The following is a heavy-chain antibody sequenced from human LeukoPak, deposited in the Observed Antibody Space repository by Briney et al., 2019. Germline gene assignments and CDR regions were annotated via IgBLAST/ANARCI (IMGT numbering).Heavy chain of an antibody. J-gene: IGHJ6*02. D-gene: IGHD2-2*02. CDR3: AREIYCSSTSCYIV. V-gene: IGHV3-7*01. CDR1: GFTFSSNW. CDR2: ISPDGSDK. Sequence: GGSLGLSCAASGFTFSSNWMTWVRQAPGKGLEWVANISPDGSDKYYVDSVKGRFTISRDNVKSSLYLQMNSLRAEDTAVYYCAREIYCSSTSCYIVWGQGTTVTVSS.